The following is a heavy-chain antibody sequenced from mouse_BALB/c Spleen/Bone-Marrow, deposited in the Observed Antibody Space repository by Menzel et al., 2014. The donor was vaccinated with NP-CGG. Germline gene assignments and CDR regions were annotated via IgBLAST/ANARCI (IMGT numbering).Heavy chain of an antibody. Sequence: EVKVVESGGGLVQPKGSLKLSCAASGFTFNTYAMNWVRQAPGKGLEWVARIRSKSNNYATYYADSVKDRFTISRDDSQSMLYLQMSNLKTEDTAMYYCVRHEGGYGYDAWFAYWGQGTLVTVSA. V-gene: IGHV10-1*02. CDR2: IRSKSNNYAT. CDR3: VRHEGGYGYDAWFAY. D-gene: IGHD2-2*01. CDR1: GFTFNTYA. J-gene: IGHJ3*01.